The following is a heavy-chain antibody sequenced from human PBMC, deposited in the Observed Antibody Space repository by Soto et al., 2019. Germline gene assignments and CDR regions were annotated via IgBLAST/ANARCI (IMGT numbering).Heavy chain of an antibody. Sequence: QVQLQQWGAGLVKPSETLSLSCAVYGQSFSGHSWAWIRQPPGKGLEWIGEINESGSTYYNPSLKRRVTISTDTSKNQFSLKLSSVSAADTAAYFCARGSGIVALPGELEDVKYDYWGQGTRVNVSS. CDR2: INESGST. D-gene: IGHD1-1*01. CDR3: ARGSGIVALPGELEDVKYDY. J-gene: IGHJ4*02. V-gene: IGHV4-34*01. CDR1: GQSFSGHS.